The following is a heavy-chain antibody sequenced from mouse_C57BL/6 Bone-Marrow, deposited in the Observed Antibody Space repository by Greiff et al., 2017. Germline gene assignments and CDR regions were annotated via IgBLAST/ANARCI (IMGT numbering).Heavy chain of an antibody. D-gene: IGHD1-1*02. CDR2: ILPGSGST. CDR1: GYTFTGYW. J-gene: IGHJ2*01. CDR3: SKRYGDYDY. V-gene: IGHV1-9*01. Sequence: QVQLKQSGAELMKPGASVKLSCKATGYTFTGYWIEWVKQRPGHGLEWIGEILPGSGSTNYNEKFKGKATFTADKPSNTAYILLSSLTTEDSAIYYCSKRYGDYDYGGRGTALSVSS.